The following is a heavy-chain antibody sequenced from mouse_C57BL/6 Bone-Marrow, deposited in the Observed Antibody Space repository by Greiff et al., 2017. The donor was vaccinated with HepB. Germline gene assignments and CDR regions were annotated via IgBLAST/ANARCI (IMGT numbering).Heavy chain of an antibody. CDR1: GFSLTSYG. J-gene: IGHJ4*01. V-gene: IGHV2-2*01. Sequence: QVQLQQSGPGLVQPSQSLSITCTVSGFSLTSYGVHWVRQSPGKGLEWLGVIWSGGSTDYNAAFISRLSISKDNSKSQVFFKMNSLQADDTAIYYCARNGDYYGSSYVGMDYWGQGTSVTVSS. D-gene: IGHD1-1*01. CDR3: ARNGDYYGSSYVGMDY. CDR2: IWSGGST.